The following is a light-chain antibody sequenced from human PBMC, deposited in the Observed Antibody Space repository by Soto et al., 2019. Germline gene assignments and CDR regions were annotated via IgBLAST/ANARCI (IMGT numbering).Light chain of an antibody. V-gene: IGKV1-5*03. J-gene: IGKJ1*01. CDR3: QQYNSYSPWT. Sequence: IHMTQSPSTLSASVGDTVTVTFRASQSISSWLAWYQQKPGKAPKLLIYKASSLESGVPSRFSGSGSGTEFTLTISSLQPDDFATYYCQQYNSYSPWTFGQGTKVDIK. CDR1: QSISSW. CDR2: KAS.